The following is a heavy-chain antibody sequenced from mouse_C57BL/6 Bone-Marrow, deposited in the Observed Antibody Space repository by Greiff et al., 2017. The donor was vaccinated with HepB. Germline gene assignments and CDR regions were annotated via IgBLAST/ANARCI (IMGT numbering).Heavy chain of an antibody. Sequence: EVKLMESGGDLVKPGGSLKLSCAASGFTFSSYGMSWVRQTPDKRLEWVATISSGGSYTYYPDSVKGRFTISRDNAKNTLYLQMSSLKSEDTAMYYCARQGSYGYFDVWGTGTTVTVSS. CDR1: GFTFSSYG. CDR3: ARQGSYGYFDV. V-gene: IGHV5-6*01. CDR2: ISSGGSYT. J-gene: IGHJ1*03. D-gene: IGHD1-1*01.